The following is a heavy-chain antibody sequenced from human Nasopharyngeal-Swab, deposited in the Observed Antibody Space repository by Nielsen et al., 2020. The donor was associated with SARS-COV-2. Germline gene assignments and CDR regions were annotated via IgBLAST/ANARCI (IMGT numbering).Heavy chain of an antibody. V-gene: IGHV1-69*13. D-gene: IGHD6-13*01. CDR1: GGTFSSYA. Sequence: SVKVSCKAYGGTFSSYAISWVRQAPGQGLEWMGGIIPIFGTANYAQKFQGRVTITADESTSTAYMELSSLRSEDTAVYYCARLPGIAAAGRERYYYYHMDVWGKGTTVTVSS. CDR2: IIPIFGTA. J-gene: IGHJ6*03. CDR3: ARLPGIAAAGRERYYYYHMDV.